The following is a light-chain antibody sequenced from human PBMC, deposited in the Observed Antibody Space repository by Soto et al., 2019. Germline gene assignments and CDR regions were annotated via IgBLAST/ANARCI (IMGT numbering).Light chain of an antibody. CDR3: QQYGSSPL. CDR2: GAT. CDR1: QSVSSSY. Sequence: EIVLTQSPGTLSLSPGERATLSCRASQSVSSSYLAWYQQKPGQAPLLLIYGATSRATGIPDRVSGSGSGTDFTLTISRLEPEDFAVYYCQQYGSSPLFGQGTKVEIK. J-gene: IGKJ1*01. V-gene: IGKV3-20*01.